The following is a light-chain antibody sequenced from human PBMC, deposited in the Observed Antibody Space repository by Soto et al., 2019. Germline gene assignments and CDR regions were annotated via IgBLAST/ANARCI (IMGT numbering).Light chain of an antibody. V-gene: IGLV2-23*01. J-gene: IGLJ1*01. CDR2: EGI. CDR1: NSNIGGYNV. Sequence: QSALTQPASVSGSSGQCITISFSRTNSNIGGYNVVSWYQQHPGKGPKGIVYEGIKRPSGVCDRFSGSTSGSKASLTISGLQAEDEAEYYCCSYVGATTNVFGSGTKVTVL. CDR3: CSYVGATTNV.